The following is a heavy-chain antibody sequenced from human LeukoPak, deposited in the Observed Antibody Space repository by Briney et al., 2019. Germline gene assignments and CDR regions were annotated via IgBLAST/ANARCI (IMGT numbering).Heavy chain of an antibody. V-gene: IGHV4-39*07. CDR1: GGSISSSSYY. CDR2: IYYSGST. J-gene: IGHJ4*02. CDR3: AREGLPAVADPYFDY. Sequence: SETLSLTCTVSGGSISSSSYYWGWIRQPPGKGLEWIGSIYYSGSTYYNPSLKSRVTISVDTSKNQFSLKLSSVTAADTAVYYCAREGLPAVADPYFDYWGQGTLVTVSS. D-gene: IGHD6-19*01.